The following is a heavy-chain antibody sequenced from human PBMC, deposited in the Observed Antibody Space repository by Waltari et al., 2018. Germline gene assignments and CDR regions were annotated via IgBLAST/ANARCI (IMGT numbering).Heavy chain of an antibody. CDR2: ISWNSGSI. CDR3: SKSTRGFRYYDSFDI. J-gene: IGHJ3*02. D-gene: IGHD3-10*01. V-gene: IGHV3-9*03. Sequence: EVQLVESGGGLVQPGRSLRLSCAASGFTFDAYAMHWVRQAPGKGLECGTGISWNSGSIGYAVSRQGRFTISRDNDKNSLYLPMNSLRAEDMALYYCSKSTRGFRYYDSFDIWGQGTMVTVSS. CDR1: GFTFDAYA.